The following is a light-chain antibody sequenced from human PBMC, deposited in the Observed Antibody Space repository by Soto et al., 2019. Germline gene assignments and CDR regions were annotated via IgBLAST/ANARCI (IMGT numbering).Light chain of an antibody. CDR2: DAS. Sequence: DILMTQSPSTLSSSVGDRVTITCRASQSVSKWLVWYQQKPGKGPKLLIFDASVLKSGVPSRFSGSGFGTEFTLSISSLQPDDFATYYCQQYNDYFSWTFGQGTRVEVK. V-gene: IGKV1-5*01. J-gene: IGKJ1*01. CDR1: QSVSKW. CDR3: QQYNDYFSWT.